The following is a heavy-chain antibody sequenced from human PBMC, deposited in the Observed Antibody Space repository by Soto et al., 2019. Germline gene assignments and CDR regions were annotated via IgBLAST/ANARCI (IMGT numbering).Heavy chain of an antibody. J-gene: IGHJ4*02. CDR2: ISASGYTT. CDR3: AKGYISMGYFDC. Sequence: EVQLLESGGGLVQPGGSLSLSCAASGFTFGSSAMSWVRQAPGKGLEWVSAISASGYTTYYTDSLKGRFTISRDNSKNALYLQVNSLRAEDTARYYCAKGYISMGYFDCWGQGTLVTVSS. CDR1: GFTFGSSA. D-gene: IGHD1-26*01. V-gene: IGHV3-23*01.